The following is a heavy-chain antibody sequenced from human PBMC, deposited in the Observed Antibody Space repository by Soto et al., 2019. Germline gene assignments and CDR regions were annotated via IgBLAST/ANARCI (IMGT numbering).Heavy chain of an antibody. CDR2: IYYRGTT. J-gene: IGHJ6*02. Sequence: PSETLSLTCTVSGGSISGSIYYWGWIRQPPGKGLEWIGSIYYRGTTHYNPSLKSRVTISVDTPKNQFSLNLSSVTAADTAVYFCARHVTWNITSGYYYYGMDVWGQGTTVTVSS. CDR1: GGSISGSIYY. CDR3: ARHVTWNITSGYYYYGMDV. V-gene: IGHV4-39*01. D-gene: IGHD1-1*01.